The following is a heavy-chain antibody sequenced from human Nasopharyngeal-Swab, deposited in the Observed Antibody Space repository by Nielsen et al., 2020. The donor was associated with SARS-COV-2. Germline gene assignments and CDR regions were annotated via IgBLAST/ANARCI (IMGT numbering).Heavy chain of an antibody. CDR1: GFPFRNYY. V-gene: IGHV3-7*04. D-gene: IGHD2-21*02. CDR2: IKQGGSEQ. J-gene: IGHJ3*02. CDR3: ARESVVTGMDDAPDI. Sequence: GESLKISCAASGFPFRNYYMTWVRQPPGKGLEWVANIKQGGSEQFYVDSVKGRFTISRDDAKNSVYLQMNSLRAEDTAVYYCARESVVTGMDDAPDIWGQGTMVTVSS.